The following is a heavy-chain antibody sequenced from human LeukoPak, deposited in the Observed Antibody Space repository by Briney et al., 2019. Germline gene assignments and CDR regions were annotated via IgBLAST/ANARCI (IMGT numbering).Heavy chain of an antibody. CDR3: ARLGVVVSSDY. Sequence: SETLSLTCAVYGGSFSGYYGSWIRQPPGKGLEWIGEINHSGSTYYNPSLKSRVTISVDTSKNQFSLKLSSVTAADTAVYYCARLGVVVSSDYWGQGTLVTVSS. CDR1: GGSFSGYY. J-gene: IGHJ4*02. D-gene: IGHD3-22*01. CDR2: INHSGST. V-gene: IGHV4-34*01.